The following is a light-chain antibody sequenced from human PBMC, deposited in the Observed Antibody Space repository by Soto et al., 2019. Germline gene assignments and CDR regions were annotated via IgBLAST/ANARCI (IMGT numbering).Light chain of an antibody. CDR2: GAS. J-gene: IGKJ2*01. CDR1: QSVLYNSNNKNH. CDR3: QQDYSIPFT. V-gene: IGKV4-1*01. Sequence: DFVMTQAPDSLAVSLGERATINCKSSQSVLYNSNNKNHLGWFQQKPGHPPKLLIYGASFRPSGVPDRFSGSGSGTDFTLTIGSLQAEDVAVYYCQQDYSIPFTFGQGTKLEI.